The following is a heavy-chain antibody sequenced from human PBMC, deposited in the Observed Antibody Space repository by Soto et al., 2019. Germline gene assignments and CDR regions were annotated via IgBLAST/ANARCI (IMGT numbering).Heavy chain of an antibody. D-gene: IGHD4-17*01. CDR1: GFTFSSYA. CDR2: ISGSGGST. J-gene: IGHJ4*02. Sequence: GSLRLSCAASGFTFSSYAMSWVRQAPGKGLEWVSAISGSGGSTYYADSVKGRFTISRDNSKNTLYLQMNSLRAEDTAVYYCAKRPSTYGGNDYYFDYWGQGTLVTVSS. V-gene: IGHV3-23*01. CDR3: AKRPSTYGGNDYYFDY.